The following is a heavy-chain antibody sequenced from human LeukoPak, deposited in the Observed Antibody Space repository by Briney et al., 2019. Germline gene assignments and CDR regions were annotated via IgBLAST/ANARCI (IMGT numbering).Heavy chain of an antibody. CDR2: ITGSGTTT. CDR1: GLTFGTYA. CDR3: ASLYSSGWYGY. D-gene: IGHD6-19*01. Sequence: PGGSLRLSCVASGLTFGTYAMSWDRQAPGKGLEWVSVITGSGTTTYYADSVKGRFTISRENSKNTLYSQKNSLRAEDTAVYYCASLYSSGWYGYWGQRTVVTVSS. J-gene: IGHJ4*02. V-gene: IGHV3-23*01.